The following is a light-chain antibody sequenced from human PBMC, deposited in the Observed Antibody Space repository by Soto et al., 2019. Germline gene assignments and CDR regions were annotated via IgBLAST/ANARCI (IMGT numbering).Light chain of an antibody. CDR2: GGS. Sequence: EIVLKQSPGTLSLSTGERATLSCRASQSVDTRFFAWYQQKPGQAPRLLIYGGSSRATGTPDRFSISGSGRDFTLTISRLEPEDVAVYYCQQSVKSPWTFGQGTKVDVK. V-gene: IGKV3-20*01. J-gene: IGKJ1*01. CDR3: QQSVKSPWT. CDR1: QSVDTRF.